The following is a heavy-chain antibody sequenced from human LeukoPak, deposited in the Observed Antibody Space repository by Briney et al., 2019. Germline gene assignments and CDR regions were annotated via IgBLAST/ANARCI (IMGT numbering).Heavy chain of an antibody. CDR3: ARQERDYYYMDV. CDR1: GGSISSYY. Sequence: SETLSLTCTVSGGSISSYYWSWIRQPPGKGLEWIGYIYYSGSTNYNPSLKSRVTISVDTSKNQFSLKLSSVTAADTAVYYCARQERDYYYMDVWGKGTTVTVSS. J-gene: IGHJ6*03. CDR2: IYYSGST. V-gene: IGHV4-59*08.